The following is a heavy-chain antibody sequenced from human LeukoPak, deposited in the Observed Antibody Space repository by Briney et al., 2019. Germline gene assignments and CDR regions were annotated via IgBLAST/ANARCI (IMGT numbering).Heavy chain of an antibody. CDR2: ISYDGSNK. CDR1: GFTFSSYA. CDR3: ARDQWLADPVYYFDY. J-gene: IGHJ4*02. D-gene: IGHD6-19*01. V-gene: IGHV3-30-3*01. Sequence: GGSLRLSCAASGFTFSSYAMHWGRQAPGKGLEWVAVISYDGSNKYYADSVKGRFTISRDNSKNTLYLQMNSLRAEDTAVYYCARDQWLADPVYYFDYWGQGTLVTVSS.